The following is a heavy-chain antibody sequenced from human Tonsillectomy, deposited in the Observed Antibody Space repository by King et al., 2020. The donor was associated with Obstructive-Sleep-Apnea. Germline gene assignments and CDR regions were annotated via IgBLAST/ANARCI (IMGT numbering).Heavy chain of an antibody. CDR1: GFTFSSYA. CDR3: ARDPSNGMDV. CDR2: ISYDGSNK. J-gene: IGHJ6*02. Sequence: VQLVESGGGVVQPGRSLRLSCAASGFTFSSYAMHWVRQAPGKGLEWVAVISYDGSNKYYADSVKGRFTISRDNSKKTLYLQMNSLRAEDTAVYYCARDPSNGMDVWGQGTTVTVSS. V-gene: IGHV3-30*04.